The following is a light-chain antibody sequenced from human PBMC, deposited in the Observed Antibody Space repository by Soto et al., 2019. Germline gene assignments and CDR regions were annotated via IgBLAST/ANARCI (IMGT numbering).Light chain of an antibody. V-gene: IGKV3-11*01. Sequence: EIVLTQSPATLSLSPGERATVSCRASQSVSTYLAWYQQKPGQAPRLLIYDASNRATGIPPKFSGSGSGTDFTLTISSLEPEDVAVYYCQQRSNWPPWITFGQGTRLEIK. CDR1: QSVSTY. CDR2: DAS. J-gene: IGKJ5*01. CDR3: QQRSNWPPWIT.